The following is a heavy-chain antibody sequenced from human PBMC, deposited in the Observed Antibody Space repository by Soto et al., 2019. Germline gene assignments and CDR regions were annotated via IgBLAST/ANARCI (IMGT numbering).Heavy chain of an antibody. CDR2: ISYDGSNK. J-gene: IGHJ3*02. CDR3: AKEISYYYDRSNPFDI. D-gene: IGHD3-22*01. V-gene: IGHV3-30*18. CDR1: GFTFSSYG. Sequence: GGSLRLSCAASGFTFSSYGMHWVRQAPGKGLEWVAVISYDGSNKYYADSVKGRFTISRDNSKNTLYLQMNSLRAEDTAVYYCAKEISYYYDRSNPFDIWGQGTMVTVSS.